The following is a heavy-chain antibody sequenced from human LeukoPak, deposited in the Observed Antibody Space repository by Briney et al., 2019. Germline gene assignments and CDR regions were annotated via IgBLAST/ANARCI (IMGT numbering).Heavy chain of an antibody. CDR1: GGSFSGYY. D-gene: IGHD3-3*01. CDR3: ARGPPPRGDFWSGYYRGAFDY. Sequence: SETLSPTXAVYGGSFSGYYWSWISQPPGKGLEWIGEINHSGSTNYNPSLKSRVTISVDTSKNQFSLKLSSVTAADTAVYYCARGPPPRGDFWSGYYRGAFDYWGQGTLVTVSS. J-gene: IGHJ4*02. V-gene: IGHV4-34*01. CDR2: INHSGST.